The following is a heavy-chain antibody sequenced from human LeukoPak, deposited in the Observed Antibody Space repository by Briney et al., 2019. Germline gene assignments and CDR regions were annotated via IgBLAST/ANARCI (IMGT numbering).Heavy chain of an antibody. D-gene: IGHD3-10*01. V-gene: IGHV3-53*04. CDR2: IYSGGST. CDR3: ARGATTVRGAYYYGMDV. CDR1: GFTVSSNY. Sequence: PGGSLRLSCAASGFTVSSNYMSWVRQAPGKGLEWVSVIYSGGSTYHADSVKGRFTISRHNSKNTLYLQMNSLRAEDTAVYYCARGATTVRGAYYYGMDVWGQGTTVTVSS. J-gene: IGHJ6*02.